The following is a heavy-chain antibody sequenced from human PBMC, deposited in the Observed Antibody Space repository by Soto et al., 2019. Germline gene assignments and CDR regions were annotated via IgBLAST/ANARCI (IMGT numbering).Heavy chain of an antibody. CDR2: IDPSDSYT. Sequence: PGESLKISCKGSGYSXTSYWISWVRQMPGKGLEWMGRIDPSDSYTNYSPSFQGHVTISADKSISTAYLQWSSLKASDTAMYYCARRLPNYYDSSGYYYYYGMGVWGQETTVTVSS. CDR3: ARRLPNYYDSSGYYYYYGMGV. J-gene: IGHJ6*02. V-gene: IGHV5-10-1*01. CDR1: GYSXTSYW. D-gene: IGHD3-22*01.